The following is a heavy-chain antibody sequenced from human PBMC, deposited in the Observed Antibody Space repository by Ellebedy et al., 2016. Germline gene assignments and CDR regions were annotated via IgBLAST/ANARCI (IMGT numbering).Heavy chain of an antibody. CDR2: IIGSGSRT. Sequence: GESLKISXAASGFTFSNYAMTWVRQPPGKGLEWASGIIGSGSRTSYADSVTGRFPTSRDNSKNMLYLQMNSLRAEDTALYYCAKPPAGILTGYYAEAAFDIWGQGTMVTVSS. V-gene: IGHV3-23*01. CDR3: AKPPAGILTGYYAEAAFDI. D-gene: IGHD3-9*01. CDR1: GFTFSNYA. J-gene: IGHJ3*02.